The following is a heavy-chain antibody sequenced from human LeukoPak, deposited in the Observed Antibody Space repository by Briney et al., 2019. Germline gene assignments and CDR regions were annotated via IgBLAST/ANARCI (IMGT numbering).Heavy chain of an antibody. Sequence: SETLSLTCTVSGGSISSGDYYWAWIRQPPGSGLEWIGSIYYTGSTYYNPSFKSRVTISIDKSKNQFSLGLSSVTAADTADYYCARRNYGSGLDVWGQGTTVTVSS. J-gene: IGHJ6*02. V-gene: IGHV4-39*01. CDR2: IYYTGST. CDR3: ARRNYGSGLDV. CDR1: GGSISSGDYY. D-gene: IGHD3-10*01.